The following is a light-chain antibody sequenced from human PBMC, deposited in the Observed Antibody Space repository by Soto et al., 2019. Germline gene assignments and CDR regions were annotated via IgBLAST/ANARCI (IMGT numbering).Light chain of an antibody. CDR1: QSIGSW. CDR3: QQLYTFPLT. J-gene: IGKJ5*01. V-gene: IGKV1-12*01. CDR2: AAS. Sequence: DIQMTQSPSTLSASVGDRVTITCRASQSIGSWLAWYQQKPGKAPNLLIYAASSLQSGVPLRFSGSGSGTDFTLSISSLQPEDVATYYCQQLYTFPLTFGQGTRLEIK.